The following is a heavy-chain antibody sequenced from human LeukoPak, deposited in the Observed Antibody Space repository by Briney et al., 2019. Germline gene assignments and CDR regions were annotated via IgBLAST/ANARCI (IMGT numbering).Heavy chain of an antibody. CDR3: AREGIAAAGGYNWFDP. D-gene: IGHD6-13*01. V-gene: IGHV4-34*01. J-gene: IGHJ5*02. CDR2: ISHSGRT. Sequence: SETLSLTCAVSGLSFTGYYWSWIRQPPGKGPEWIGEISHSGRTSYNPSLKSRVTISLDTSKNQFSLKLSFVTAADTAVYYCAREGIAAAGGYNWFDPWGQGTLVTVSS. CDR1: GLSFTGYY.